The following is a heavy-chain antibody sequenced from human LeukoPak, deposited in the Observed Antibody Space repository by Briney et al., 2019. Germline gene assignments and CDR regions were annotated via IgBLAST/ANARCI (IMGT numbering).Heavy chain of an antibody. J-gene: IGHJ3*02. CDR2: ISYDGSNK. Sequence: GGSLRLSCAASGFTFSSYGMHWVRQAPGKGLGWVAVISYDGSNKYYADSVKGRFTISRDNSKNTLYLQMNSLRAEDTAVCYCAKDFTDDAFDIWGQGTMVTVSS. CDR3: AKDFTDDAFDI. V-gene: IGHV3-30*18. CDR1: GFTFSSYG.